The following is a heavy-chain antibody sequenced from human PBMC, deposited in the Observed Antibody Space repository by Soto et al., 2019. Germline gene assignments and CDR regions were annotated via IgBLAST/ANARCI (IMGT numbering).Heavy chain of an antibody. CDR2: INAGNGNT. Sequence: QVQLVQSGAEEKKPGASVKVSCKASGYTFTSYAMHWVRQAPGQRLEWMGWINAGNGNTKYSQKFQGRVTITRDTSASTAYMELSSLRSEDTAVYYCSASYSSYGMDVWGQGTTVTVSS. J-gene: IGHJ6*02. V-gene: IGHV1-3*05. D-gene: IGHD3-16*01. CDR1: GYTFTSYA. CDR3: SASYSSYGMDV.